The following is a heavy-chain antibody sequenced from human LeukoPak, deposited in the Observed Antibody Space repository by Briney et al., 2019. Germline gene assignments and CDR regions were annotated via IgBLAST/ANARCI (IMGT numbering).Heavy chain of an antibody. V-gene: IGHV1-69*06. J-gene: IGHJ3*02. Sequence: ASVKVSCKASGGTFSSYAISWVRQAPGQGLECMGGIIPIFGTANYAQKFQGRVTITADKSTSTVYMQLSSLTSEDTALYFCARAGIVVVTGGAAFDIWGQGTMVTVSS. CDR1: GGTFSSYA. D-gene: IGHD2-21*02. CDR2: IIPIFGTA. CDR3: ARAGIVVVTGGAAFDI.